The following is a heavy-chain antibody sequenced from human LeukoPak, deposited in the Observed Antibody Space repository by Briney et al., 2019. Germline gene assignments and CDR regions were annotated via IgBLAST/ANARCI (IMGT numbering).Heavy chain of an antibody. CDR3: ARSLISRGSGSYSGDY. V-gene: IGHV3-11*04. CDR2: ISPSGDTM. Sequence: GGSLRLSCAASGFTFSDYYMNWIRQAPGRGLEWVSYISPSGDTMYYADSVKGRFTISRDNAKNSLYLQMNSLRAEDTAVYYCARSLISRGSGSYSGDYWGQGTLVTVSS. CDR1: GFTFSDYY. D-gene: IGHD3-10*01. J-gene: IGHJ4*02.